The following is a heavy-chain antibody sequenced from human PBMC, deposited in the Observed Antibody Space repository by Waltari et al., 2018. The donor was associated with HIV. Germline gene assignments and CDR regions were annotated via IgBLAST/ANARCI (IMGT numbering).Heavy chain of an antibody. D-gene: IGHD2-21*01. CDR3: ARIVASAGLRFDR. V-gene: IGHV4-61*03. CDR1: GDSVSSGSYY. CDR2: IDYTGRA. J-gene: IGHJ5*02. Sequence: QVQLQESGPGLMKPSETLSLTCSVSGDSVSSGSYYWSWMRQPPGKGLEWIGNIDYTGRANYNPSLKTRVTISVDTSKNHFSLKLTSVTAGDTAIYYCARIVASAGLRFDRWGQGSLVTVSS.